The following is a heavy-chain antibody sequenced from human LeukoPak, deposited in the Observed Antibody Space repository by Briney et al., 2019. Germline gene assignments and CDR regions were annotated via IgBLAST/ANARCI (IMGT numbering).Heavy chain of an antibody. CDR3: AKDSFLGLRYFDWLLPH. Sequence: PGGSLRLSCAASGFTFSSYAMSWVRQAPGKGLEWVSAISGSGGSTYYADSVKGRFTISRDNSKNTLYLQMNSLRAEDTAVYYCAKDSFLGLRYFDWLLPHWGQGTLVTVSS. V-gene: IGHV3-23*01. CDR1: GFTFSSYA. J-gene: IGHJ4*02. D-gene: IGHD3-9*01. CDR2: ISGSGGST.